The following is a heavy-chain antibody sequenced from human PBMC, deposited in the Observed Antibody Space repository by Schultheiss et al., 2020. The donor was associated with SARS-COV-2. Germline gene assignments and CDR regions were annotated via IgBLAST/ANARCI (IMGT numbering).Heavy chain of an antibody. CDR2: IYYSGST. CDR3: ARHGVGLDFDY. CDR1: GGSFSSYY. V-gene: IGHV4-59*08. J-gene: IGHJ4*02. Sequence: SETLSLTCAVYGGSFSSYYWSWIRQPPGKGLEWIGYIYYSGSTYYNPSLKSRVTISVDTSKNQFSLKLSSVTAADTAVYYCARHGVGLDFDYWGQGTLVTVSS. D-gene: IGHD3-10*01.